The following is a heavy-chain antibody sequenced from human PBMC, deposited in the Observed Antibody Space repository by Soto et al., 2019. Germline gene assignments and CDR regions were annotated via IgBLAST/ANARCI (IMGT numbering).Heavy chain of an antibody. V-gene: IGHV4-31*03. J-gene: IGHJ4*02. D-gene: IGHD5-12*01. CDR1: AGSISSDGFY. Sequence: SETLSLTCSVSAGSISSDGFYWNWIRQPPGRGLEWIGYIYHSGGTYSSPSLRSRVTISVDTSKNQFTLKLSSVTAADTAVYFCARDRGGYGVFDYWGQGTLVTVSS. CDR2: IYHSGGT. CDR3: ARDRGGYGVFDY.